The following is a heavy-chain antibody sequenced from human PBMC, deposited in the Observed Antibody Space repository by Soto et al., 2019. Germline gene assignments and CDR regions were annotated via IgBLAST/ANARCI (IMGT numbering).Heavy chain of an antibody. CDR2: ISSSSSTI. D-gene: IGHD3-22*01. Sequence: GGSLRLSCAASGFTFSSYSMNWVRQAPGKGLEWVSYISSSSSTIYYADSVKGRFTISRDNAKNSLYLQMNSLRAEDTAVYYCATEEVDYYDSSGPDAFDIWGQGTMVTVS. CDR3: ATEEVDYYDSSGPDAFDI. J-gene: IGHJ3*02. V-gene: IGHV3-48*01. CDR1: GFTFSSYS.